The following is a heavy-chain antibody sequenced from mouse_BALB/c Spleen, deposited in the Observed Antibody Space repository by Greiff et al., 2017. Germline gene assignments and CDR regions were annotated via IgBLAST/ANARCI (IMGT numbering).Heavy chain of an antibody. CDR2: ILPGSGST. V-gene: IGHV1-9*01. J-gene: IGHJ3*01. CDR1: GYTFSSYW. CDR3: ARKEYGNYAVAY. D-gene: IGHD2-10*02. Sequence: QVHVKQSGAELMKPGASVKISCKATGYTFSSYWIEWVKQRPGHGLEWIGEILPGSGSTNYNEKFKGKATFTADTSSNTAYMQLSSLTSEDSAVYYCARKEYGNYAVAYWGQGTLVTVSA.